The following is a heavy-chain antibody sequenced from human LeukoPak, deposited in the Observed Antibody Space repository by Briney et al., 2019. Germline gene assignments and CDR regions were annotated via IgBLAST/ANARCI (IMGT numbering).Heavy chain of an antibody. CDR3: ARGRGGGYFDF. Sequence: GASVKVSCKASGYTFTAYNIHWVRQAPGQGLEWMGWITPNSGGTNYAQKFQGRVTTTRDTSISTAYMELSRLRSDDTAVYSCARGRGGGYFDFWGQETLVTVSS. V-gene: IGHV1-2*02. CDR1: GYTFTAYN. CDR2: ITPNSGGT. J-gene: IGHJ4*02. D-gene: IGHD2-15*01.